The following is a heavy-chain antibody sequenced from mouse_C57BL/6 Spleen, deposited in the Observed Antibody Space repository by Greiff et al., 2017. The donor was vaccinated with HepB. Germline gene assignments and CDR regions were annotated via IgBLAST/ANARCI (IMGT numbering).Heavy chain of an antibody. Sequence: QVQLQQPGAELVKPGASVKLSCKASGYTFTSYWMQWVKQRPGQGLEWIGEIDPSDSYTNYNQKFKGKATLTVDTSSSTAYMQLSSLTSEDSAVYYCARYGSSYLGAYWGQGTLVTVSA. CDR3: ARYGSSYLGAY. CDR1: GYTFTSYW. J-gene: IGHJ3*01. V-gene: IGHV1-50*01. D-gene: IGHD1-1*01. CDR2: IDPSDSYT.